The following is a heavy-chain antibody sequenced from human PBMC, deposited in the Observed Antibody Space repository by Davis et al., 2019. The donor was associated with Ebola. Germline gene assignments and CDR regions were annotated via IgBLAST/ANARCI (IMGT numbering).Heavy chain of an antibody. CDR2: MFYNGDT. Sequence: SETLSLTCSVSGGSINSFLWTWIRQPPGKGLEWVGCMFYNGDTKYNPALESRVTISVDTSKNQFSLRLSSVTAADMAMYYCVKDDVTAGRFNYWGQGSLVTVSS. V-gene: IGHV4-59*08. CDR1: GGSINSFL. D-gene: IGHD1-20*01. J-gene: IGHJ4*02. CDR3: VKDDVTAGRFNY.